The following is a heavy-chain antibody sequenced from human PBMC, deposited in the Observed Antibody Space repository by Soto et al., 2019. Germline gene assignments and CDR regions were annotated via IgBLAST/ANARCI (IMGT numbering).Heavy chain of an antibody. CDR1: GSTFTSYD. CDR2: MNPNSGNT. D-gene: IGHD1-7*01. Sequence: ASVKVSCKASGSTFTSYDINWVRQATGQGLEWMGWMNPNSGNTGYAQKFQGRVTMTRNTSISTAYMELSSLRSEDTAVYYCAREGKLELRAYYYYGMDVWGQGTTVTVSS. CDR3: AREGKLELRAYYYYGMDV. J-gene: IGHJ6*02. V-gene: IGHV1-8*01.